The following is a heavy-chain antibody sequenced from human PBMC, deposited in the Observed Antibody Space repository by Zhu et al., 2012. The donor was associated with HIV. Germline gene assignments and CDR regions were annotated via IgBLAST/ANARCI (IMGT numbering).Heavy chain of an antibody. CDR3: ARALEPVAGAYYFDY. CDR2: IYYSGST. D-gene: IGHD6-19*01. J-gene: IGHJ4*02. Sequence: QVQLRESGPGLVKPSETLSLTCAVSGYSISSGYYWGWIRQPPGKGLEWIGRIYYSGSTYYNPSLKSRVTISVDTSKNQFSLKLSSVTATDTAVYYCARALEPVAGAYYFDYWAREPWSRLL. V-gene: IGHV4-38-2*01. CDR1: GYSISSGYY.